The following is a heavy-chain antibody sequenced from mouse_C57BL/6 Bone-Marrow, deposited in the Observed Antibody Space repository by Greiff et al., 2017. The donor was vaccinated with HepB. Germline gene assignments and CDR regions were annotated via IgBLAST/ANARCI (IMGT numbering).Heavy chain of an antibody. CDR2: IHPNSGST. CDR3: ARILRRGAMDY. CDR1: GYTFTSYW. V-gene: IGHV1-64*01. J-gene: IGHJ4*01. Sequence: VQLQQSGAELVKPGASVKLSCKASGYTFTSYWMHWVKQRPGQGLEWIGMIHPNSGSTNYNEKFKSKATLTVDKSSSTAYMQLSSLTSEDSAVYYCARILRRGAMDYWGQGTSVTVFS. D-gene: IGHD2-12*01.